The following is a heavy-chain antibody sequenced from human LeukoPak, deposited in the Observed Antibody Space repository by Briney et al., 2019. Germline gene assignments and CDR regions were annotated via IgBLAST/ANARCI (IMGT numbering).Heavy chain of an antibody. V-gene: IGHV1-69*05. D-gene: IGHD3-9*01. CDR3: PKTAYDILTGYYNVTSQYYFDY. CDR2: IIPIFGTA. J-gene: IGHJ4*02. Sequence: SVKVSCKASGGTFSSYAISWVRQAPGQWLEWMGRIIPIFGTANYAQKFQGRVTITTDESTSTAYMELSSLRSEDTVVFYKPKTAYDILTGYYNVTSQYYFDYWGQGTLVTVSS. CDR1: GGTFSSYA.